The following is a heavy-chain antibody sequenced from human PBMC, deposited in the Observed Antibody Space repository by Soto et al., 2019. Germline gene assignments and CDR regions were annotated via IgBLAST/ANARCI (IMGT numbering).Heavy chain of an antibody. J-gene: IGHJ3*02. Sequence: QVQLQQWGAGLLKPSETLSLTCAVYGGSFSGYYWSWIRQPPGKGLEWIGEINHCGSTNYNPSLRSRVTISVDTSKNQFSLKLSSVTAADTAVYYCARGYPYDFWSGYENDAFDIWGQGTMVTVSS. CDR2: INHCGST. CDR3: ARGYPYDFWSGYENDAFDI. D-gene: IGHD3-3*01. V-gene: IGHV4-34*01. CDR1: GGSFSGYY.